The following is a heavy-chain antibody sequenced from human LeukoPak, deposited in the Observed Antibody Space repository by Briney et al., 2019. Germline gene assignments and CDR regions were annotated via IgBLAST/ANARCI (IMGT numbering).Heavy chain of an antibody. CDR2: IYYSGST. D-gene: IGHD3-16*02. V-gene: IGHV4-59*12. Sequence: SETLSLTRTVSGGSISSYYWSWIRQPPGKGLEWIGYIYYSGSTNYNPSLKSRVTISVDTSKNQFSLKLSSVTAADTAVYYCARLRNYDYVWGSYRYPNYFDYWGQGTLVTVSS. CDR3: ARLRNYDYVWGSYRYPNYFDY. J-gene: IGHJ4*02. CDR1: GGSISSYY.